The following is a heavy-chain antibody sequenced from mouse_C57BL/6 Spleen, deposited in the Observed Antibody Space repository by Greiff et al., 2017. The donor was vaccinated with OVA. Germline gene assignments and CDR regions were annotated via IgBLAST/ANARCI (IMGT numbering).Heavy chain of an antibody. Sequence: QVQLQQPGAELVKPGASVKLSCKASGYTFTSYWMHWVKQRPGQGLEWIGMIHPNSGSTNYNEKFKSKATLTVDKSSSTAYMQLSSLTSEDAAFYYCARGGDYDAPYYYAMDYWGQGTSVTVSS. CDR1: GYTFTSYW. CDR2: IHPNSGST. V-gene: IGHV1-64*01. CDR3: ARGGDYDAPYYYAMDY. J-gene: IGHJ4*01. D-gene: IGHD2-4*01.